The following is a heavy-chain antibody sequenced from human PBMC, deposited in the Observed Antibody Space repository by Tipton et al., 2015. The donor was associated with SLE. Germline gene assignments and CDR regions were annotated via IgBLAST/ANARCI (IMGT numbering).Heavy chain of an antibody. V-gene: IGHV4-59*08. CDR3: ARAEFGSNWYMYWHFDL. J-gene: IGHJ2*01. CDR2: ISYGGGT. CDR1: GLSVSTTH. Sequence: LRLSCEASGLSVSTTHVSWVRQAPGKGLEWVGYISYGGGTNYNPSLKSRVTISVDTAKNQFSLKLTSVTAADTAVYFCARAEFGSNWYMYWHFDLWGRGTLVTVSS. D-gene: IGHD6-13*01.